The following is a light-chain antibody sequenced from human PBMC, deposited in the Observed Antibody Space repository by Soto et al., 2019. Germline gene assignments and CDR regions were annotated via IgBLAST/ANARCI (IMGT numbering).Light chain of an antibody. CDR3: MQGIHWPHT. CDR1: QSLVYSNGNTY. CDR2: EVS. J-gene: IGKJ1*01. Sequence: DVVMTQSPLSLPVTPGQPASISCSSSQSLVYSNGNTYLTWFHQRPGESPRRLVYEVSIRDSGVPDRFSGSGAGNDFTLKISRVEAEDVGVYYCMQGIHWPHTFGQVTKVEIK. V-gene: IGKV2-30*01.